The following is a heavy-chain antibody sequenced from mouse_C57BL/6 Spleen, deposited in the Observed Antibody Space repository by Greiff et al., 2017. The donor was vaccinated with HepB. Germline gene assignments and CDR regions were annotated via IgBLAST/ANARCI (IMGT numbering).Heavy chain of an antibody. CDR3: TRGGSHYAMDY. CDR1: GFTFSSYA. CDR2: ISSGGDYI. Sequence: EVKVVESGEGLVKPGGSLKLSCAASGFTFSSYAMSWVRQTPEKRLEWVAYISSGGDYIYYADTVKGRFTISRDNARNTLYLQMSSLKSEDTAMYYCTRGGSHYAMDYWGQGTSVTVSS. V-gene: IGHV5-9-1*02. J-gene: IGHJ4*01.